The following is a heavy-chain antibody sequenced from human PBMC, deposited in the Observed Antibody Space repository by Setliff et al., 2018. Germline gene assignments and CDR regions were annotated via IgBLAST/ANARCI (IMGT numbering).Heavy chain of an antibody. CDR3: ARDGDILTTYYIYYYYMDV. D-gene: IGHD3-9*01. V-gene: IGHV1-2*02. J-gene: IGHJ6*03. CDR1: GYTFTGYY. Sequence: VASVKVSCKASGYTFTGYYIHWVRQAPGQGLEYMGWINPNSGGTNYAPKFQGRVTMTRDTSISTVCMEVSRLRSDDTAVYFCARDGDILTTYYIYYYYMDVWGKGTTVTVSS. CDR2: INPNSGGT.